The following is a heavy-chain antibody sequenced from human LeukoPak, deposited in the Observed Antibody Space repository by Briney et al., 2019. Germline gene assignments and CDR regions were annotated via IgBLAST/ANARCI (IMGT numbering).Heavy chain of an antibody. V-gene: IGHV4-4*07. CDR2: IYISGST. CDR1: GASINTHY. D-gene: IGHD3-10*01. J-gene: IGHJ4*02. CDR3: ARALNPLSGTYYFDY. Sequence: SETLSLTCTVSGASINTHYWTWIRQPAGKGLDWIGRIYISGSTDYSPSLKSRVTMSVDTSKNQFSLKLSPVTAADTAVYYCARALNPLSGTYYFDYWGQGTPVTVSS.